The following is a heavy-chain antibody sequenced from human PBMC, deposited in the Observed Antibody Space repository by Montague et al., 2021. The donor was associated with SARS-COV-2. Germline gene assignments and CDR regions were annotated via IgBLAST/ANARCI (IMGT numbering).Heavy chain of an antibody. D-gene: IGHD1-26*01. V-gene: IGHV3-33*01. CDR3: ARGSVGGYYFDY. Sequence: SLRLSCAASGFIFSSYGMHWVRQAPGKGLEWVAHIWYDGSNENYVDSVKGRFTISRDNFKNTQYLQMNSLRAEDTAIYYCARGSVGGYYFDYWGQGTLVTVSS. J-gene: IGHJ4*02. CDR2: IWYDGSNE. CDR1: GFIFSSYG.